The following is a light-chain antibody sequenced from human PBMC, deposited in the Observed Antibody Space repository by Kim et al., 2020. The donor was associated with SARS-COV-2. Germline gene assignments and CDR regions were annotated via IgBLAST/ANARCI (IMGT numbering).Light chain of an antibody. CDR1: KLGDKY. CDR3: QAWGSNYVV. V-gene: IGLV3-1*01. Sequence: SVSPGQTASITCSGDKLGDKYACWYQHKPGQSPVLVIHQGSERPSGIPERFSCSTSGDTATLTISGTQAMDEADYYCQAWGSNYVVFGGGTQLTVL. CDR2: QGS. J-gene: IGLJ2*01.